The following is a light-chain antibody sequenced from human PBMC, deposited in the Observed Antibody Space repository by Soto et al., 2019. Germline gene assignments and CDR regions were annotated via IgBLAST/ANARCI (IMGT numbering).Light chain of an antibody. V-gene: IGKV3-20*01. CDR1: QTVSSSS. J-gene: IGKJ1*01. CDR2: GAS. CDR3: QQYGSSGT. Sequence: EIVLTQSPGTLSLSPGERATLSCGASQTVSSSSLAWYQQKPGQAPRLLIYGASSRAAGIPDRFSGSASGTEFTLTISRLEPEDFAVYYCQQYGSSGTFGQGTKVDIK.